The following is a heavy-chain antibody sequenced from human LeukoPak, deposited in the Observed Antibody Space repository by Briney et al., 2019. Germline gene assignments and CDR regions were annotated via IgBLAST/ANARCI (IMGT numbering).Heavy chain of an antibody. V-gene: IGHV3-49*03. D-gene: IGHD3-10*01. J-gene: IGHJ4*02. CDR1: GFTFCDYA. Sequence: GGSLRLSCTASGFTFCDYAMSWFRQAPEKGLEWVGFIRTKASGGTTEYAASVKGRFTISRDDSKSIAYLQMNSLKTEDTAMYYCTRGSGMVRYWGQGTLVTVSS. CDR2: IRTKASGGTT. CDR3: TRGSGMVRY.